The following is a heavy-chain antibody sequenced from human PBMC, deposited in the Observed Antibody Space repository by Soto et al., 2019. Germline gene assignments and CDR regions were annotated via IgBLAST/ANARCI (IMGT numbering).Heavy chain of an antibody. D-gene: IGHD3-3*01. Sequence: DVQLVETGGGLIQPGGSLRLSCAASGFSVSNAYMNWVRQDAGKGLEWVAVIYRGGTTYHADSVRGRFTISRDDSENTLFLQMNSLRVEDTAVYYCARATEWNALDIWGQGTVVTVSS. CDR3: ARATEWNALDI. V-gene: IGHV3-53*02. CDR1: GFSVSNAY. CDR2: IYRGGTT. J-gene: IGHJ3*02.